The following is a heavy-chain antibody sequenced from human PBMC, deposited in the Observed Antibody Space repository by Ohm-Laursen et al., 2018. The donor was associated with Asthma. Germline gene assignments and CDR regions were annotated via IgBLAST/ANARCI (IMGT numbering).Heavy chain of an antibody. Sequence: SSVKVSCKASGGTFSGYAISWVRQAPGQGLEWMGGIIPIFGTANYAQKFQGRVTITADESTSTAYMELSSLRSEDTAVYYCARGGPLYYYDSSGDLDYWGQGTLVTVSS. V-gene: IGHV1-69*01. J-gene: IGHJ4*02. D-gene: IGHD3-22*01. CDR1: GGTFSGYA. CDR2: IIPIFGTA. CDR3: ARGGPLYYYDSSGDLDY.